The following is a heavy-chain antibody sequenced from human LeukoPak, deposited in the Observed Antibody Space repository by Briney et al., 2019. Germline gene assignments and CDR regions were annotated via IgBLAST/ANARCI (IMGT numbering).Heavy chain of an antibody. CDR3: AKDGSIAVAGTIDY. D-gene: IGHD6-19*01. J-gene: IGHJ4*02. CDR2: ISGSGGST. V-gene: IGHV3-23*01. CDR1: GFTFSSYA. Sequence: GGSLRLSCAASGFTFSSYAMSWVRQAPGKGLEWVSAISGSGGSTCYADSVKGRFTISRDNSKNTLYLQMNSLRAEDTAVYYCAKDGSIAVAGTIDYWGQGTLVTVSS.